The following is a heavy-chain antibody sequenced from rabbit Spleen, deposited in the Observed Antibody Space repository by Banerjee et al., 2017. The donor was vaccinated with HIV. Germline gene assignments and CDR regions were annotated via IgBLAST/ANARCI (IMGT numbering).Heavy chain of an antibody. CDR1: GFSFSAGYY. CDR2: IYASSGSL. D-gene: IGHD8-1*01. J-gene: IGHJ4*01. CDR3: ARAVNNDYTAFDL. Sequence: QSLEESGGDLVKPGASLTLTCTASGFSFSAGYYMCWVRQAPGKGLELIPCIYASSGSLYYATWAKGRFTISKTSSTTVTLQMTSLTAADTATYFCARAVNNDYTAFDLWGQGTLVTVS. V-gene: IGHV1S40*01.